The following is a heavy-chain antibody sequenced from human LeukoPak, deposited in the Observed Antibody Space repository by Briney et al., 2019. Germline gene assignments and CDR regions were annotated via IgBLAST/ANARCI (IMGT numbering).Heavy chain of an antibody. CDR1: GCTFTSYG. CDR2: ISAYNGNT. Sequence: ASVKVSCKASGCTFTSYGISWVRQAPGQGLEWMGWISAYNGNTNYAQKLQGRVTMTTDTSTSTAYMELRSLRSDDTAVYYCARDLDYDFWSGYHGTGYYYYGMDVWGQGTTVTVSS. CDR3: ARDLDYDFWSGYHGTGYYYYGMDV. D-gene: IGHD3-3*01. J-gene: IGHJ6*02. V-gene: IGHV1-18*01.